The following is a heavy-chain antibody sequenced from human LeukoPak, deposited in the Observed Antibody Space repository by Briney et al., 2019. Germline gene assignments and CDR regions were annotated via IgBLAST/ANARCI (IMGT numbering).Heavy chain of an antibody. CDR3: ARDYYDSSGARWFDP. V-gene: IGHV1-3*03. D-gene: IGHD3-22*01. J-gene: IGHJ5*02. CDR2: INVGNGHT. CDR1: GYIFTNYA. Sequence: PPASVTVSCKTSGYIFTNYAMHWVRQAPGQGLELMGWINVGNGHTKYSQDFQGRVTITRDTSATSVYMEVSSLRTADMAVYFCARDYYDSSGARWFDPWGQGTLVTVTS.